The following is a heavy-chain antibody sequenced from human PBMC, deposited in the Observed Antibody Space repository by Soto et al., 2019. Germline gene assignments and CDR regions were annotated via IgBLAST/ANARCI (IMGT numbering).Heavy chain of an antibody. CDR2: IKQDGSEK. J-gene: IGHJ6*02. Sequence: GGSLRLSCAASGFTFSSYWMSWVRQAPGKGLEWVANIKQDGSEKYYVDSVKGRFTISRDNAKNTLYLQMNSLRAEDTAVYYCAGGQGDYGMDVWGQGTMVTVSS. CDR1: GFTFSSYW. V-gene: IGHV3-7*04. CDR3: AGGQGDYGMDV.